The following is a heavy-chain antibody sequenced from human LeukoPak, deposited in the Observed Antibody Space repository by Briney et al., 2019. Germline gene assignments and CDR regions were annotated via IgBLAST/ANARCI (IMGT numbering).Heavy chain of an antibody. Sequence: PGGSLRLSCAASGFTFSNYGMHWVRQAPGKGPVWVAFIRYDGSNKYYADSVKGRFTISRDSSKNTLYLQMNSLRAEDTAVYYCAKGGGMVRGVIPFMEVWGKGTTVTVSS. D-gene: IGHD3-10*01. J-gene: IGHJ6*03. V-gene: IGHV3-30*02. CDR1: GFTFSNYG. CDR3: AKGGGMVRGVIPFMEV. CDR2: IRYDGSNK.